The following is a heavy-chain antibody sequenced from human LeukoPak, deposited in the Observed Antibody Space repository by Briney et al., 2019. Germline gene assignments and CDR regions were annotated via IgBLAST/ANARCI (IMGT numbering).Heavy chain of an antibody. D-gene: IGHD3-3*01. CDR3: ARDLSYDFWSGYYFDY. CDR1: GGSISSYY. Sequence: PSETLSLTCTVSGGSISSYYWSWIRQPPGKGLEWIGYIYYSGSTNYNPSLKSRVTISVDTSKNQFSLKLSSVTAADTAVYYCARDLSYDFWSGYYFDYWGQGTLVTVSS. J-gene: IGHJ4*02. CDR2: IYYSGST. V-gene: IGHV4-59*12.